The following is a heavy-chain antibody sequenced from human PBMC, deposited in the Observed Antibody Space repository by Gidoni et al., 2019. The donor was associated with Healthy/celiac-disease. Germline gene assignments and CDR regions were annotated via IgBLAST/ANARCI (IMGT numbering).Heavy chain of an antibody. Sequence: VQLQQWGAGLLKPPETLSLTSAVSGGSFSGYYWSWIRQPPGKGLEWIGEINHSGSTNYNPSLKSRVTITVDTSKNQFSLKLSSVTASDTAVYYCARMGIRSINYWGQGTLVTVSS. J-gene: IGHJ4*02. CDR1: GGSFSGYY. V-gene: IGHV4-34*01. CDR3: ARMGIRSINY. CDR2: INHSGST. D-gene: IGHD4-17*01.